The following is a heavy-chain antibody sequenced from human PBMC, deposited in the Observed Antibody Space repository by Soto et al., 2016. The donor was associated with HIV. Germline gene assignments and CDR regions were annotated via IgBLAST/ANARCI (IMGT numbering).Heavy chain of an antibody. V-gene: IGHV3-66*01. Sequence: EVQLVESGGGLVQPGGSLRLSCAASGFTVSSNYMSWVRQAPGKGLEWVSIIYSDGTTYYADSVRGRFTISRDNSKNTLYLQMNSLRAEDTAMFYCAGGYYRGRPYWGQGTLVTVSS. CDR1: GFTVSSNY. CDR3: AGGYYRGRPY. D-gene: IGHD3-22*01. CDR2: IYSDGTT. J-gene: IGHJ4*02.